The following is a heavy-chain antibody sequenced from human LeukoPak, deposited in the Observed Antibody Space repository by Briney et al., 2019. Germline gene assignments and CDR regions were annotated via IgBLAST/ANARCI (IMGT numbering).Heavy chain of an antibody. V-gene: IGHV3-7*01. D-gene: IGHD6-19*01. CDR2: IKPEGSAQ. Sequence: GGSLRISCAASGFTFNNYWMTWVRQAPGKGLEWVANIKPEGSAQYYADSVRGRFTISRDNAKNSVFLHMNSLRAEDTAVYHCARPYGVGWSGLEHWGQGTLVTVSS. CDR3: ARPYGVGWSGLEH. J-gene: IGHJ4*02. CDR1: GFTFNNYW.